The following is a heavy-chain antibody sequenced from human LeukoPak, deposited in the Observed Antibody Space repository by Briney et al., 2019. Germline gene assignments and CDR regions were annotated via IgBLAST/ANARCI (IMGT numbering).Heavy chain of an antibody. Sequence: GGSLRLSCAASGFTFSSYSMNWVRQAPGKGLEWVSYISSSSSTIYYADSVRGRFTISRDNAKNSLYLQMNSLRAEDTAVYYCASDYGGFADYWGQGTLVTVSS. D-gene: IGHD4-23*01. J-gene: IGHJ4*02. CDR2: ISSSSSTI. V-gene: IGHV3-48*04. CDR1: GFTFSSYS. CDR3: ASDYGGFADY.